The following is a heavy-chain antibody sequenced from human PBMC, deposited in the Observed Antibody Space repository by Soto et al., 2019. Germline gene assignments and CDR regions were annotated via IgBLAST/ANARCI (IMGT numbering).Heavy chain of an antibody. Sequence: QVQLVQSGPEVKKAGASVKVSCTAPTDYIFLAYGFDWVRQAPGQGLEGMGGISPKFGRTNYARTLQDRFTMTTDVSTKTVSMELRDLRSDDTAVYYCARDDCNGGSCDGGHYLDLWGRGTPISVSS. D-gene: IGHD2-15*01. CDR2: ISPKFGRT. CDR1: DYIFLAYG. CDR3: ARDDCNGGSCDGGHYLDL. J-gene: IGHJ2*01. V-gene: IGHV1-18*01.